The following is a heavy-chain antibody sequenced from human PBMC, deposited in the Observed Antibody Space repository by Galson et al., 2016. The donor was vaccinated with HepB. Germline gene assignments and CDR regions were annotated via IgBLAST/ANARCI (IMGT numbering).Heavy chain of an antibody. CDR1: GFTFMNAW. Sequence: SLRLSCAASGFTFMNAWMSWVRQAPGKGLEWVGRIKIKVDGETTDYAASVKGRFTISRGDSTNTWSLEMDSLKSDDSAVYYCTTGLGQHLEPFDYWGQGALVTVSS. V-gene: IGHV3-15*01. D-gene: IGHD6-13*01. CDR2: IKIKVDGETT. J-gene: IGHJ4*02. CDR3: TTGLGQHLEPFDY.